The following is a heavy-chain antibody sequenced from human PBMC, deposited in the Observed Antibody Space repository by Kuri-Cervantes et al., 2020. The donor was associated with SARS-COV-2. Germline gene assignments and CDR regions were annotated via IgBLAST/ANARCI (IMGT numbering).Heavy chain of an antibody. CDR2: IXSNDEK. CDR1: GFXLSXXRMG. D-gene: IGHD3-22*01. V-gene: IGHV2-26*01. CDR3: ARTPEGWLEFDY. Sequence: SGPTLVXXTXTLXXXCTVSGFXLSXXRMGVSWIRQXPGXXLEWXXXIXSNDEKXXXTSLKSRLTISXXTSKSQVVLTMTNMDXVDTAXYYCARTPEGWLEFDYWGQGTLVTVSS. J-gene: IGHJ4*02.